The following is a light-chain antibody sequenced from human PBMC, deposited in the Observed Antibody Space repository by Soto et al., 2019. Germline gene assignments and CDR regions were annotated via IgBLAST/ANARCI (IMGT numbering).Light chain of an antibody. CDR1: QTISSY. Sequence: DIQMTQSPSSLSASLGDRGTITCRASQTISSYLTWYQQKPGKAPRLLIYDASILQSGVPSRFSGSGSGTEFTLTISSLQPEDFATYYCLQHNSYPFTFGQGTRLEIK. CDR2: DAS. CDR3: LQHNSYPFT. J-gene: IGKJ5*01. V-gene: IGKV1-17*01.